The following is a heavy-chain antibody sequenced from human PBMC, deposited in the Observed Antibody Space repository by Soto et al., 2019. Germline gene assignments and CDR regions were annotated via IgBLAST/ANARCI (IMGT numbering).Heavy chain of an antibody. CDR3: AKDGISSSRWSRYYYYMDV. Sequence: QVQLVQSGAEVKKPGASVKVSCKASGYTFTSYAISWVRQAPGQGREWMGWISAYNGNTNYPQKLQGRVTMTTDTSTSTAYMELRSLRSDDTAVYYCAKDGISSSRWSRYYYYMDVWGKGTTVTVSS. V-gene: IGHV1-18*01. CDR2: ISAYNGNT. CDR1: GYTFTSYA. D-gene: IGHD6-13*01. J-gene: IGHJ6*03.